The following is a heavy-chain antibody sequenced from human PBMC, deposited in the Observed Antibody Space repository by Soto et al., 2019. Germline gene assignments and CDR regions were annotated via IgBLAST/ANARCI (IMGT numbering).Heavy chain of an antibody. Sequence: QVQLVESGGGVVQPGRSLRLSCAASGFTFSTYGMHWVRQAPGKGLEVVAIISYDGSNKNYADSVKGRFTISRDNSKNVSYLQMNSLRAEDTALYYCATVALWFGESCPHFEYWGQGTLVTVSS. D-gene: IGHD3-10*01. CDR1: GFTFSTYG. CDR3: ATVALWFGESCPHFEY. CDR2: ISYDGSNK. V-gene: IGHV3-30*03. J-gene: IGHJ4*02.